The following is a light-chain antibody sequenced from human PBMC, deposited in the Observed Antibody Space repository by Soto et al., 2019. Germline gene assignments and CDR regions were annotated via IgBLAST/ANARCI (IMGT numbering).Light chain of an antibody. CDR3: QQYNSWLWT. CDR1: QSVSSSY. J-gene: IGKJ1*01. Sequence: ETVMTQSPATLSVTTGERATLSCRASQSVSSSYLAWYQQKPGQAPRLLIYGASSRATGIPARFSGSGSGTEFTLIISSLQSEDSAVYYCQQYNSWLWTFGQGTKVDI. CDR2: GAS. V-gene: IGKV3D-15*01.